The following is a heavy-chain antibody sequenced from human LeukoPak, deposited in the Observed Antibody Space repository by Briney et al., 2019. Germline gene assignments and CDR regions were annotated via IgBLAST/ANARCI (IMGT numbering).Heavy chain of an antibody. D-gene: IGHD2-8*01. J-gene: IGHJ5*02. CDR2: INAGNGNT. CDR3: ARGYTNQISNWFDA. Sequence: GASVKVSCKASGYTFTIYAIHWVRQAPGQSLEWMGWINAGNGNTKYSQELQGRVTITRDTSASTAYVELSSLRSEDMAVYYCARGYTNQISNWFDAWGQGTLVTVSS. V-gene: IGHV1-3*03. CDR1: GYTFTIYA.